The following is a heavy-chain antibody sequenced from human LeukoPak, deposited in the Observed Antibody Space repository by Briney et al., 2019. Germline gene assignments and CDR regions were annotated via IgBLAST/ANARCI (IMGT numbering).Heavy chain of an antibody. CDR2: ISSSGSTI. J-gene: IGHJ6*02. CDR1: GFTFSDYY. Sequence: GRSLRLSCAASGFTFSDYYMSWIRQAPGKGLEWVSYISSSGSTIYYADSVKGRFTISRDNAKNSLYLQMNSLRAEDTAVYYCARGPLRYFDWLPTHDYYYGMDVWGQGTTVTVSS. CDR3: ARGPLRYFDWLPTHDYYYGMDV. D-gene: IGHD3-9*01. V-gene: IGHV3-11*01.